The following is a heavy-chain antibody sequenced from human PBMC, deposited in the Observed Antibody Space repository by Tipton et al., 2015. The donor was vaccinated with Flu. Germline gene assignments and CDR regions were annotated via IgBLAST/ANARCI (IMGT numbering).Heavy chain of an antibody. CDR3: ARDRSGSSSYYGAFDI. Sequence: TLSLTCTVSGGSINSGSYYWSWIRQPAGQGLQWIGRIYTSGSTNYNFSLNSRVTISVDTSKNQFYLRLTSVTAADTAIYYCARDRSGSSSYYGAFDIWGQGTMVNASS. D-gene: IGHD3-10*01. CDR1: GGSINSGSYY. J-gene: IGHJ3*02. CDR2: IYTSGST. V-gene: IGHV4-61*02.